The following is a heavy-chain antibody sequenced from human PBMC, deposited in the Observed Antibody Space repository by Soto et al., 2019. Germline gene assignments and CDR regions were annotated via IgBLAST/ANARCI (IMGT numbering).Heavy chain of an antibody. CDR1: GYTFTNYW. CDR3: ARHSGPYSSTSPIDY. CDR2: IDPSDSYT. J-gene: IGHJ4*02. Sequence: GESLKISCKGSGYTFTNYWISWVRQVPGKGLEWMGWIDPSDSYTKYRLSFQGHVTISADNSISTAYLQWGSLQASDTDMYYCARHSGPYSSTSPIDYWGQGTLVTVSS. D-gene: IGHD6-19*01. V-gene: IGHV5-10-1*01.